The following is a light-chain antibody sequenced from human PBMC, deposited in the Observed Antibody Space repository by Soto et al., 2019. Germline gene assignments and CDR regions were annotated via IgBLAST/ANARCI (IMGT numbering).Light chain of an antibody. J-gene: IGLJ2*01. CDR1: SSDIGAYNY. Sequence: QSALTQPRSVSGSPGQSVTISCTGSSSDIGAYNYVSWYQQHPGKAPKLLIYDVTKRPSGVPDRFSGSKSGNTASLTISGLQADEEAAYYCCSSEGSYIFVFGGGTKLTVL. CDR3: CSSEGSYIFV. CDR2: DVT. V-gene: IGLV2-11*01.